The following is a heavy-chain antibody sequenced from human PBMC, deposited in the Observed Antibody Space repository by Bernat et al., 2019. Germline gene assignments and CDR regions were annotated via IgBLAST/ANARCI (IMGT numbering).Heavy chain of an antibody. CDR2: IWYDGSNK. J-gene: IGHJ4*02. CDR3: ARGIAVAGTGADY. CDR1: GFTFSSYG. D-gene: IGHD6-19*01. V-gene: IGHV3-33*01. Sequence: QVQLVESGGGVVQPGRSLRLSCAASGFTFSSYGMHWVRQAPGKGLEWVAVIWYDGSNKYYADSVKGRFTISRDNSKNTLYLQMNSLRAEDTAVYYCARGIAVAGTGADYWGQGTLVTVSS.